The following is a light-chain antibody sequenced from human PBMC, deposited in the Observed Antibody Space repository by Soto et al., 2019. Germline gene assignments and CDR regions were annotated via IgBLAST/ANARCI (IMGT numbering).Light chain of an antibody. J-gene: IGKJ5*01. CDR1: QVISTN. CDR2: AAS. Sequence: DIQMTQSPSTLPASVGDRVTITCRASQVISTNLAWYQQKPGKAPKLLIYAASSLQSGVPPRFSGSGSGTDFTLTISSLQPEDFAIYYCQQANRVPLSFGQGTRLEIK. CDR3: QQANRVPLS. V-gene: IGKV1-12*01.